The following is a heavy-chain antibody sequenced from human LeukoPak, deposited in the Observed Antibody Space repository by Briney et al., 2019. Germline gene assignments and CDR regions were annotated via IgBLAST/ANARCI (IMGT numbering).Heavy chain of an antibody. D-gene: IGHD2-15*01. V-gene: IGHV4-39*01. J-gene: IGHJ5*02. CDR2: IYYSGST. CDR1: GGSISSSSYY. CDR3: ARLYSGYCSGGSCYSGWFDP. Sequence: PSVTLSLTCTVSGGSISSSSYYWGWIRQPPGKGLEWIGSIYYSGSTYYNPSLKSRVTISVDTSKNQFSLKLSSVTAADTAVYYCARLYSGYCSGGSCYSGWFDPWGQGTLVTVSS.